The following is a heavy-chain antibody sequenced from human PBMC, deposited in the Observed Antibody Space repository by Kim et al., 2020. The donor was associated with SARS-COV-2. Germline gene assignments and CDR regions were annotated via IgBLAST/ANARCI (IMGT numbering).Heavy chain of an antibody. J-gene: IGHJ6*02. CDR2: ISAYNGNT. Sequence: ASVKVSCKASGYTFTSYGISWVRQAPGQGLEWMGWISAYNGNTKYAQKLQGRVTMTTDTSTSTAYMELRSLRSDDTAVYYCARDGSDWYITGYYYGMDVWGQGTTVTVSS. D-gene: IGHD6-19*01. CDR3: ARDGSDWYITGYYYGMDV. V-gene: IGHV1-18*01. CDR1: GYTFTSYG.